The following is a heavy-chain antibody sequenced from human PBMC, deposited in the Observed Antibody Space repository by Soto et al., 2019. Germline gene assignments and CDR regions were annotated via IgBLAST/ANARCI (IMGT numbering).Heavy chain of an antibody. CDR2: ISAYNGNT. V-gene: IGHV1-18*04. D-gene: IGHD4-4*01. J-gene: IGHJ6*02. CDR1: GFGLINYG. Sequence: ASVKVSCKASGFGLINYGFTWVRQAPGQGLEWMGWISAYNGNTIYAQNLQGRLTMTRDTSTSTAYMELRSLRSDDTTVYYCARLGVTTSVYYYTMDVWGQGTTVTVSS. CDR3: ARLGVTTSVYYYTMDV.